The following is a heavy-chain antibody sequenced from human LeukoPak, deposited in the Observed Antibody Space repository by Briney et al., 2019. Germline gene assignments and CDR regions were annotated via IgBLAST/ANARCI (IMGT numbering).Heavy chain of an antibody. CDR1: GFTFSSYE. J-gene: IGHJ6*03. V-gene: IGHV3-48*03. CDR2: ISSSGSTI. CDR3: AELGITMIGGV. Sequence: GGSLRLSCAASGFTFSSYEMNWVRQAPGKGLEWVSYISSSGSTIYYADSVKGRFTISRDNAKNSLYLQMNSLRAEDTAVYYCAELGITMIGGVGGKGTTVPISS. D-gene: IGHD3-10*02.